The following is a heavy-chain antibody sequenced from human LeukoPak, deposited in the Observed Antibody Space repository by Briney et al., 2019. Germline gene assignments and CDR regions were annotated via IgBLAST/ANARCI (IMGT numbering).Heavy chain of an antibody. Sequence: PGGSLRLSCGASGFTWRNYWMSWVRQAQGKGLEWVANIKQDGSEKYYVDSVKGRFTISRDNARNSLYVQMNSLRAEDTAVYYCARWTVASGFYYIDSWGQGTLVTVSS. CDR1: GFTWRNYW. D-gene: IGHD3-10*01. J-gene: IGHJ4*02. V-gene: IGHV3-7*01. CDR2: IKQDGSEK. CDR3: ARWTVASGFYYIDS.